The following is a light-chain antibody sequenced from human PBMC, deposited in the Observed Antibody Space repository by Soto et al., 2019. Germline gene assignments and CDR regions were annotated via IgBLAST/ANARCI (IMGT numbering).Light chain of an antibody. V-gene: IGKV1-12*01. Sequence: DIQMTQSPSSVSASVGYRFTITCRASQGISSWLDWYQQKQGKAPKLLIYAASSLQGGVPSRLSGSGYGTDLTITISSMKNEDFETYYCQQTNSFPRTFGQGTKVDIK. J-gene: IGKJ1*01. CDR1: QGISSW. CDR3: QQTNSFPRT. CDR2: AAS.